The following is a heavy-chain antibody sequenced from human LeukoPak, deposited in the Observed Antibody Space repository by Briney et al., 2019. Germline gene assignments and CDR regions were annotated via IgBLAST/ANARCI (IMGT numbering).Heavy chain of an antibody. CDR2: IYPNSGGT. V-gene: IGHV1-2*02. J-gene: IGHJ6*02. CDR1: GYTFTGYY. D-gene: IGHD3-10*01. Sequence: ASVKVSCKASGYTFTGYYMHWVRQAPGQGLEWMGWIYPNSGGTNYAQKFQGRVTMTRDTSISTAYMELSRLRSDDTAVYYCARDSGLGYYGSGSYPFYYYYGMDVWGQGTTVTVSS. CDR3: ARDSGLGYYGSGSYPFYYYYGMDV.